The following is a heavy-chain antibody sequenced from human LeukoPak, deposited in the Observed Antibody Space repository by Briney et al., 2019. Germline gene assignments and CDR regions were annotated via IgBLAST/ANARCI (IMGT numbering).Heavy chain of an antibody. Sequence: GGSLRLSCAASGFTFSSYAMSWVRQAPGKGLEWVSSISSKNTYIFYADSVRGRFTISRDNAKNSVYLQMNSLRAEDTAVYYCARAKAAHFSYYMDVWAKGTTVTVSS. J-gene: IGHJ6*03. CDR2: ISSKNTYI. CDR3: ARAKAAHFSYYMDV. V-gene: IGHV3-21*06. CDR1: GFTFSSYA.